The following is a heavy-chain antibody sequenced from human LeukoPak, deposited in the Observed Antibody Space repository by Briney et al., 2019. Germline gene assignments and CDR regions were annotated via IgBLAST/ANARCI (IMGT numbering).Heavy chain of an antibody. CDR3: ARFNLGWLDP. CDR2: ISSGVTTE. D-gene: IGHD1-20*01. CDR1: GFPFKSYA. V-gene: IGHV3-48*01. J-gene: IGHJ5*02. Sequence: GGSLRLSCAASGFPFKSYAMSWVRQALGKGLEWISYISSGVTTEYYADSVKGRFTISRDDAKNSLYLQMDSLRAEDAAVYYCARFNLGWLDPWGQGALVTVSS.